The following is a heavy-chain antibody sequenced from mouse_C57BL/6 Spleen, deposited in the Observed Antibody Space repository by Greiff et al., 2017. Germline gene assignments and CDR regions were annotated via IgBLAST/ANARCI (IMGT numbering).Heavy chain of an antibody. D-gene: IGHD6-2*01. V-gene: IGHV6-3*01. CDR3: IGSHYFDY. CDR1: GFTFSNYW. Sequence: EVKLMESGGGLVQPGGSMKLSCVASGFTFSNYWMNWVRQSPEKGLEWVAQIRLKSDNYATHYAESVKGRFTISRDDSKSSVYLQMNNLRAEDTGIYYCIGSHYFDYWGQGTTLTVSS. J-gene: IGHJ2*01. CDR2: IRLKSDNYAT.